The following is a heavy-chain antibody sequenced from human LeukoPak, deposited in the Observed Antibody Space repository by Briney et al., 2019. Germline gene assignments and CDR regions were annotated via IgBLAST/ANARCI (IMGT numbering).Heavy chain of an antibody. CDR1: GYTFTDYY. D-gene: IGHD2-15*01. J-gene: IGHJ6*02. V-gene: IGHV1-2*02. Sequence: ASVTVSCKASGYTFTDYYMHWVRQAPGQGLEWMGWINPNSGGTDYAQKFQGRVTMTRDTSITTAYMELSRLRSDDTAVYYCARGYCSGGSCYSGYSQAKSALAVWGQGTTVTVSS. CDR2: INPNSGGT. CDR3: ARGYCSGGSCYSGYSQAKSALAV.